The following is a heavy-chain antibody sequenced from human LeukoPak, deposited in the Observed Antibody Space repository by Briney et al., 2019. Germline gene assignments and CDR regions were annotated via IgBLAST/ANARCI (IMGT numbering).Heavy chain of an antibody. Sequence: LSLTCAVYGGSFSGYYWSWIRQAPGKGLEWVSYISSSGSTIYYADSVKGRFTISRDNAKNSLYLQMNSLRAEDTAVYYCARVYYYGSGSALDYWGQGTLVTVSS. J-gene: IGHJ4*02. CDR1: GGSFSGYY. CDR2: ISSSGSTI. D-gene: IGHD3-10*01. CDR3: ARVYYYGSGSALDY. V-gene: IGHV3-11*01.